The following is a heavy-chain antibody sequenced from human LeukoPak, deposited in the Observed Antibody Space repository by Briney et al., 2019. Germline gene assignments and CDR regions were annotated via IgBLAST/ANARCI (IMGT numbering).Heavy chain of an antibody. D-gene: IGHD2-15*01. J-gene: IGHJ4*02. Sequence: GGSLRLSCAASGIAFSSYAMSWVRQAPGKGLEWVSVISGSGGTTYYADSVKGRFTISRDNSKNTLYLQMSSLRAEDTAVYYCAKKAGSRTDQHPLDYWGQGTLVTVSS. V-gene: IGHV3-23*01. CDR2: ISGSGGTT. CDR3: AKKAGSRTDQHPLDY. CDR1: GIAFSSYA.